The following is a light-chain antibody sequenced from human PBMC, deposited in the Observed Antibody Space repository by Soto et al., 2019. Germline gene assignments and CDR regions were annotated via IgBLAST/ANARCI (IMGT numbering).Light chain of an antibody. CDR3: QQYGNSPT. Sequence: EIVLTQSPGTVSLSPGERATLSCRASQSVSRSDLAWYQHKPGQSPRLLIYGTSSRATGIPDRFSGSGSGTGFTLTISRLDPEDSAVYYCQQYGNSPTLGGGTKVDI. V-gene: IGKV3-20*01. J-gene: IGKJ4*01. CDR1: QSVSRSD. CDR2: GTS.